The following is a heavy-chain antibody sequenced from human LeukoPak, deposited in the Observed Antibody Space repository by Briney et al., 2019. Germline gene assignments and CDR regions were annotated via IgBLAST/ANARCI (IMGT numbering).Heavy chain of an antibody. CDR1: GGSFSGYY. D-gene: IGHD3-22*01. CDR3: ARGRPNYDSSGYRVGPIFDS. CDR2: INHSGST. V-gene: IGHV4-34*01. J-gene: IGHJ4*02. Sequence: SETLSLTCAVYGGSFSGYYWSWIRQPPGKGLEWIGEINHSGSTNYNPSLKSRVTISVDTSKNQFSLKLSSVAAADTAVYYCARGRPNYDSSGYRVGPIFDSWGQGTLVTVSS.